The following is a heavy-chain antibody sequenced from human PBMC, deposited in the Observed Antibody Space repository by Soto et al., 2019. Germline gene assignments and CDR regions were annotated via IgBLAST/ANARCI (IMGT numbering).Heavy chain of an antibody. V-gene: IGHV3-30-3*01. D-gene: IGHD1-26*01. Sequence: QVQLVESGGGVVQPGRSLRLSCAASGFTFSSYAMHWVRQAPGKGLEWVAVISYDGSNKYYEYSVKGRFTISRDNSKNTLYLQMNSLRAEDTAVYYCASGKGARVSYYYYGMDVWGQGTTVTVSS. CDR3: ASGKGARVSYYYYGMDV. CDR1: GFTFSSYA. CDR2: ISYDGSNK. J-gene: IGHJ6*02.